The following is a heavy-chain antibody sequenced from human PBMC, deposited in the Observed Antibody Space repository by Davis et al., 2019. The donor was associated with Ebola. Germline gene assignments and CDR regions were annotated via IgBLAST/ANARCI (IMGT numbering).Heavy chain of an antibody. CDR2: ISSGSDYT. CDR1: GFTFSSYR. D-gene: IGHD3-10*02. CDR3: ARDMVGYGLDA. V-gene: IGHV3-21*01. J-gene: IGHJ6*04. Sequence: GGSLRLSCAASGFTFSSYRMNWVRQAPGKGLEWVSSISSGSDYTYYADSLKGRFTISRDDAKNSLYLHMNSLRAEDTAVYYCARDMVGYGLDAWGKGTTVTVSS.